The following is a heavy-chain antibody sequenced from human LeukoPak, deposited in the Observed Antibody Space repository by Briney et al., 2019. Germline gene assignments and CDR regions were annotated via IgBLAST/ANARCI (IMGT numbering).Heavy chain of an antibody. D-gene: IGHD1-1*01. CDR3: ARERPYYYYGMDV. J-gene: IGHJ6*02. CDR2: ISSSGSTI. V-gene: IGHV3-11*01. Sequence: GSLRLSFAASGFTFSDYYMSWIRQAPGKGLEWVSYISSSGSTIYYADSVKGRFTISRDNAKNSLYLQMNSLRAEDTAVYYCARERPYYYYGMDVWGQGTTVTVSS. CDR1: GFTFSDYY.